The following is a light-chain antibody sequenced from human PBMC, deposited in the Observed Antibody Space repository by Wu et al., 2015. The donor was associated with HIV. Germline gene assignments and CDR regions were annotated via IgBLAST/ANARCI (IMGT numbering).Light chain of an antibody. Sequence: DIQMTQSPSSLSASVGDRVTITCRASRGIINRLNWYQQKPGKAPKLLIYAASTLQSGDPSKFSGSGSGTEFTLTITSLQPEDFAVYFCQQSYSTPYNFGRGTKVEIK. J-gene: IGKJ2*01. CDR3: QQSYSTPYN. CDR1: RGIINR. V-gene: IGKV1-39*01. CDR2: AAS.